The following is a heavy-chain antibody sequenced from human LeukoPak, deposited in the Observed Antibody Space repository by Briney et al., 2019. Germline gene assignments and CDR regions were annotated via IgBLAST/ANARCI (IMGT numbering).Heavy chain of an antibody. J-gene: IGHJ4*02. CDR2: IDDSGST. V-gene: IGHV4-39*01. CDR1: GASISGSDYS. D-gene: IGHD6-19*01. Sequence: PSETLSLTCSVSGASISGSDYSWAWIRQPPGKGLEWIGTIDDSGSTYYNPSLKSRLTMSVATSKNQFSLNLNSVNAADTALYYCARNVVSLNSNGFYYFDYWGQGSLLIVSS. CDR3: ARNVVSLNSNGFYYFDY.